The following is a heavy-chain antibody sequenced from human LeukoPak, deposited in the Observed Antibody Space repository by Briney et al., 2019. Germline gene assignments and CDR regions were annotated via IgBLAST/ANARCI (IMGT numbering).Heavy chain of an antibody. CDR2: ISYDGSNK. CDR1: GFTFSSYA. Sequence: QPGRSLRLSCAASGFTFSSYAMHWVRQAPGKGLEWVAVISYDGSNKYYADSVKGRFTISRDNSKNTLYLQINSLRAEDPAVYYCARDSADVLLWFGEHSNSFDPWGQGTLVTVSS. J-gene: IGHJ5*02. D-gene: IGHD3-10*01. V-gene: IGHV3-30-3*01. CDR3: ARDSADVLLWFGEHSNSFDP.